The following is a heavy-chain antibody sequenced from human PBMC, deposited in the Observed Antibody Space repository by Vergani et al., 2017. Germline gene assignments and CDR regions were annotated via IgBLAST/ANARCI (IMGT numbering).Heavy chain of an antibody. CDR1: GFTFSSYW. J-gene: IGHJ3*02. CDR3: ARDCDFWIGYFDAFDI. CDR2: IKQDGSEK. Sequence: EVQLVEAGGGWVQPGGSLRLSCAASGFTFSSYWMSGVRQAPGKGLEWVAKIKQDGSEKYYVDSVKGRFTISRDNAKNSLYLQMNSLRAEDTAVYYCARDCDFWIGYFDAFDIWGQGTMVTVSS. V-gene: IGHV3-7*01. D-gene: IGHD3-3*01.